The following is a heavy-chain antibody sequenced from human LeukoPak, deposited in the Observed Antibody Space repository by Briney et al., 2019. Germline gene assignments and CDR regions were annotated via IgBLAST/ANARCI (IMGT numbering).Heavy chain of an antibody. Sequence: GGSLRLSCAASGFTFDDYAMHWVRQAPGKGLEWVSGISWNSGSIGYADSVKGRFTISRDNAKNSLYLQMNSLRAEDTALYHCTRLGGGSPDLIIVPGANKLKWYDPWGQGTLVTVSS. CDR3: TRLGGGSPDLIIVPGANKLKWYDP. CDR2: ISWNSGSI. CDR1: GFTFDDYA. V-gene: IGHV3-9*01. J-gene: IGHJ5*02. D-gene: IGHD2-2*01.